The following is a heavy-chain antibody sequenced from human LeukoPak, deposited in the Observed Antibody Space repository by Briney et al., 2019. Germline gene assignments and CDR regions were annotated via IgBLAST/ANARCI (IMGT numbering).Heavy chain of an antibody. Sequence: SGTLSLTCTVSGDSINSLDLWSWVRQPPGKGLEWIGEMYLSGTTHSNPSVKSRVTLSIDKSKNQFFLNLSSVTAADTAVYYCAGLVGRYSSGLYYYYFDYWGQGTLVTVSS. CDR2: MYLSGTT. V-gene: IGHV4-4*02. CDR1: GDSINSLDL. J-gene: IGHJ4*02. CDR3: AGLVGRYSSGLYYYYFDY. D-gene: IGHD3-22*01.